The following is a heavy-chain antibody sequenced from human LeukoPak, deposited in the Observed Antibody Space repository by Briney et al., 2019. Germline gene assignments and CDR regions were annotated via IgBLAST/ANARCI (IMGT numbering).Heavy chain of an antibody. J-gene: IGHJ4*02. CDR2: IKHDGSEK. V-gene: IGHV3-7*01. CDR3: ATDRGWRTSGYYLYYFEY. D-gene: IGHD3-3*01. Sequence: GGSLRLSCAASGVIFTNYFMSWVRQAPGKGLEWVASIKHDGSEKYYVDSVRGRFTISRDNTMNSLYLQMSSLRAEDTAVYYCATDRGWRTSGYYLYYFEYWGQGTLVTFSS. CDR1: GVIFTNYF.